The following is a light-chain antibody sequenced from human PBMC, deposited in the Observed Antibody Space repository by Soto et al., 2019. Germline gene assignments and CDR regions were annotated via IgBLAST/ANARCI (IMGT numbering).Light chain of an antibody. Sequence: DIVMTQSPDSLAVSLGERATINCKSSQSVLYSSDNKNYLTWYQQKPGQPPKLLIYWASTRESGVPDRFSGSGYGTDFTLTISSLQAEDVAVYYCQQYYSTFALTFGGGTKVEIK. J-gene: IGKJ4*01. V-gene: IGKV4-1*01. CDR2: WAS. CDR3: QQYYSTFALT. CDR1: QSVLYSSDNKNY.